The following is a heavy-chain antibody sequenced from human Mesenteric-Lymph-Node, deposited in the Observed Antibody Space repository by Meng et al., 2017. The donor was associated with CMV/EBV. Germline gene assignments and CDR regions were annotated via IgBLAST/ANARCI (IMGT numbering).Heavy chain of an antibody. Sequence: KVSCKGSGYSFTRYWIGWVRQMPGKGLEWMGIIYPGDSETRYSLSFQGQVTISADKSISTAYLQWSSLKASDTAMYYCARQSDYGDSFRDYWGQGTLVTVSS. J-gene: IGHJ4*02. V-gene: IGHV5-51*01. CDR3: ARQSDYGDSFRDY. CDR1: GYSFTRYW. CDR2: IYPGDSET. D-gene: IGHD4-17*01.